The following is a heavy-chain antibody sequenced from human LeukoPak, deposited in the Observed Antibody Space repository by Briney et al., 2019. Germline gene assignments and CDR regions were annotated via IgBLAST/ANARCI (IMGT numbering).Heavy chain of an antibody. CDR3: ARLLGKFRFGELIHRLPNAFDY. Sequence: GGSLRLSCAVSGFTLTTYAMSWVRQAPGKGLEWVSTITDSAGSTYYADSVKGRFTISRDNSKNTLYLQMNSLRAEDTAVYYCARLLGKFRFGELIHRLPNAFDYWGQGTLVTVSS. CDR1: GFTLTTYA. CDR2: ITDSAGST. J-gene: IGHJ4*02. V-gene: IGHV3-23*01. D-gene: IGHD3-10*01.